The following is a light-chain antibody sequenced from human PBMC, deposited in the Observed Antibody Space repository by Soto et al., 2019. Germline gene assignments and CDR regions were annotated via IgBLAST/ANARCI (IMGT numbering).Light chain of an antibody. Sequence: DIQMTQSPSTLSASVGDRVTITCRASQSIDNWLAWYQQKPGKAPKLLIYKASSLESGVPSRFSGSGSGTEFTLTISSLWPDDFATFYCHQYNSYPWTFGQGTKVEIK. J-gene: IGKJ1*01. CDR1: QSIDNW. CDR3: HQYNSYPWT. CDR2: KAS. V-gene: IGKV1-5*03.